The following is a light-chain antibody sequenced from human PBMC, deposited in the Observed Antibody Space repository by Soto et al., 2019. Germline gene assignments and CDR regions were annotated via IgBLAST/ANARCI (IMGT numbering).Light chain of an antibody. CDR1: QSVSSY. CDR3: QQRSNWAWT. J-gene: IGKJ1*01. Sequence: EIVLTQSPATLSLSPGERATLSCRASQSVSSYFAWYQQKPGQAPRLLIYDASNRATGIPARFSGSGSGTEFTLTISSLEPEDFAVYYCQQRSNWAWTFGQGTKVEIK. V-gene: IGKV3-11*01. CDR2: DAS.